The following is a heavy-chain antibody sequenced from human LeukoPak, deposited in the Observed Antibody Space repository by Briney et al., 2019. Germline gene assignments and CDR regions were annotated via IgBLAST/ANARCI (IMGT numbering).Heavy chain of an antibody. CDR2: IYYSGST. CDR1: GGSISSSSYY. J-gene: IGHJ4*02. Sequence: SETLPLTCTVSGGSISSSSYYWGWIRQPPGKGLEWIGSIYYSGSTYYNPSLKSRVTISVDTSKNQFSLKLSSVTAADTAVYYCARLRMYYYDSSGSLGFDYWGQGTLVTVSS. V-gene: IGHV4-39*01. D-gene: IGHD3-22*01. CDR3: ARLRMYYYDSSGSLGFDY.